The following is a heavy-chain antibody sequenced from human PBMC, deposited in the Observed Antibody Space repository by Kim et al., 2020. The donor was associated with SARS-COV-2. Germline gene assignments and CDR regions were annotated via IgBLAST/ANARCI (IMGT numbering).Heavy chain of an antibody. V-gene: IGHV1-8*01. CDR2: MNPNSGNT. D-gene: IGHD1-26*01. CDR3: VREGGSHFNFDY. Sequence: ASVKVSCKASGYTFTSYDINWVRQATGQGLEWMGWMNPNSGNTGYAQKFQGRVTMTRNTSISTAYMELSSLRSEDTAVYYCVREGGSHFNFDYWGQGTLVTVSS. J-gene: IGHJ4*02. CDR1: GYTFTSYD.